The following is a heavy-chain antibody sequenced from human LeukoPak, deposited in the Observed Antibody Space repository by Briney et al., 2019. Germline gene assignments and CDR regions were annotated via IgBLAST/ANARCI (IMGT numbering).Heavy chain of an antibody. V-gene: IGHV3-30*04. CDR3: ARASPNYDTLTGYYGY. D-gene: IGHD3-9*01. Sequence: GSSLRLSCAASGFTFSIYAMQWARQAPGKGRVEGAVISYDGSNKYYADSVKGRFTISRDNSKNTLYLQMNSLRAEDTAVYYCARASPNYDTLTGYYGYWGQGTLVTVSS. CDR2: ISYDGSNK. CDR1: GFTFSIYA. J-gene: IGHJ4*02.